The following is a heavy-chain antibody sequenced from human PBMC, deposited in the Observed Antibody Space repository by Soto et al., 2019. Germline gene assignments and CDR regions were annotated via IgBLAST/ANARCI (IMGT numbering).Heavy chain of an antibody. D-gene: IGHD3-3*01. CDR1: GGTFTSYD. CDR2: MNPNSGNT. J-gene: IGHJ6*03. Sequence: ASVKVSCQASGGTFTSYDINWVRQATGQGLEWMGWMNPNSGNTGYAQKFQGRVTMTRNTSISTAYMELSSLRSEDTAVYYCARNYDFWSGLTYYYYMDVWGKGTTVTVSS. CDR3: ARNYDFWSGLTYYYYMDV. V-gene: IGHV1-8*01.